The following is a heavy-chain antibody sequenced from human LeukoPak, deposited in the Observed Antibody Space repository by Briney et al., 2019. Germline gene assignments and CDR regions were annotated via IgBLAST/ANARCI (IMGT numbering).Heavy chain of an antibody. J-gene: IGHJ4*02. Sequence: GGSLRLSCAASGFTFSSYGMHWVRQAPGKGLEWVAVISYDGSYKYYADSVKGRFTISRDNSKNTLYLRMNSLRAEDTAVYYCAKVGDYGDYALDYWGQGTLVTVSS. CDR1: GFTFSSYG. V-gene: IGHV3-30*18. CDR2: ISYDGSYK. D-gene: IGHD4-17*01. CDR3: AKVGDYGDYALDY.